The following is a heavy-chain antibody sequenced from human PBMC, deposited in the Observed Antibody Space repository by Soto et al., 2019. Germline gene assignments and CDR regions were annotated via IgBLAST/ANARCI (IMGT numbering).Heavy chain of an antibody. CDR3: ARDRRMGYYDSSGYSSSFDY. J-gene: IGHJ4*02. CDR1: GGTFSSYA. V-gene: IGHV1-69*01. Sequence: QVQLVQSGAEVKKPGSSVKVSCKASGGTFSSYAISWVRQAPGQGLEWMGGIIPIFGTANYAQKFQGRVTITADESTSTAYMELSSLRSEDTAVYYCARDRRMGYYDSSGYSSSFDYWGQGTLVTVSS. D-gene: IGHD3-22*01. CDR2: IIPIFGTA.